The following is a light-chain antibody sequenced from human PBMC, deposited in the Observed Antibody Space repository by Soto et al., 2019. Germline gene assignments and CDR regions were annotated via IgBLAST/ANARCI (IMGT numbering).Light chain of an antibody. Sequence: DIQMTQSPSTLSASVGDRVTITFRASQSISSWLAWYQQKPGKAPKVLIYKASTLKSGVPSRFRGSGSGTEFTLTISSLQPDDFATYYCQHYNSYSEAFGQGTKVDIK. CDR3: QHYNSYSEA. V-gene: IGKV1-5*03. J-gene: IGKJ1*01. CDR1: QSISSW. CDR2: KAS.